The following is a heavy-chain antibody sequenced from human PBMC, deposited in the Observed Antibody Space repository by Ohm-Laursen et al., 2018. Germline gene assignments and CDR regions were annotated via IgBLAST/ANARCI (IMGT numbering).Heavy chain of an antibody. V-gene: IGHV4-59*07. CDR2: IYYSGSS. Sequence: SDTLSLTCSVSGGSISTYYWSWIRQPPGKGLEWIGYIYYSGSSKYNPSLKSRVTISVDTSKNQFSLKLSSVTAADTAVYYCARLLDFSDVWSVYLGGMDAWGQGTTVTVSS. J-gene: IGHJ6*02. D-gene: IGHD3-3*01. CDR1: GGSISTYY. CDR3: ARLLDFSDVWSVYLGGMDA.